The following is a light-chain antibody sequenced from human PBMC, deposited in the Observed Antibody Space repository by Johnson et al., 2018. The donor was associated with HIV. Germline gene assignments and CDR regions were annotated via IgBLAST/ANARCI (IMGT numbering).Light chain of an antibody. J-gene: IGLJ1*01. CDR3: GTWVTSLHAYV. V-gene: IGLV1-51*01. CDR1: SSNIGNNY. Sequence: QSVLTQPPSVSAAPGQKVTIPCSGSSSNIGNNYASWYQQVPGTAPKLLIYDNHKRPSGIPDRFSGSKSATSATLGITGLQPRDEADDYCGTWVTSLHAYVFGTGTMVTVL. CDR2: DNH.